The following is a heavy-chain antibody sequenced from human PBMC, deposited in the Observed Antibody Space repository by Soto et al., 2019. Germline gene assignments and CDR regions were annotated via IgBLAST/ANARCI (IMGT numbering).Heavy chain of an antibody. CDR2: IWYDGSNK. D-gene: IGHD1-1*01. J-gene: IGHJ6*02. CDR3: ARDRGRTRGHYYYYYGMDV. V-gene: IGHV3-33*08. Sequence: PGGSLRLSCAASGFTFSNYAMHWVRQAPGKGLEWVAVIWYDGSNKYYADSVKGRFTISRDNSKNTLYLQMNSLRAEDTAVYYCARDRGRTRGHYYYYYGMDVWGQGTTVTVSS. CDR1: GFTFSNYA.